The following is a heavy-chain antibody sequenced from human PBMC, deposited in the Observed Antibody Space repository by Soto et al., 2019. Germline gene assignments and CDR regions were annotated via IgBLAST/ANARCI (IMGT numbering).Heavy chain of an antibody. V-gene: IGHV3-21*01. CDR3: SVRRCPERDGSVGRGYPRRDAFEI. CDR2: ISSSKNYI. CDR1: GFPFRDYG. Sequence: GGSLRLAGVACGFPFRDYGMNWVRQAPGKWLDWVSSISSSKNYIYYAASLEGRFSISRDNTQNSLYLPMDSLRVENTAVYGFSVRRCPERDGSVGRGYPRRDAFEIGGQGSRVPV. J-gene: IGHJ3*02. D-gene: IGHD6-25*01.